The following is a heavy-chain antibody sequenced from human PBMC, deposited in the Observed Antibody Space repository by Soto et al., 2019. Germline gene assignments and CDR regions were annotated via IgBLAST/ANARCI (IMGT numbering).Heavy chain of an antibody. CDR2: IYYSGST. CDR3: GRDGYSYGYNHYYYMDV. J-gene: IGHJ6*03. D-gene: IGHD5-18*01. V-gene: IGHV4-59*12. Sequence: SETLSLTCTVSGGSISSYYWSWIRQPPGKGLEWIGYIYYSGSTNYNPSLKSRVTISVDTSKNQFSLKLSSVTAADTAVYYCGRDGYSYGYNHYYYMDVWGKGTTVTVSS. CDR1: GGSISSYY.